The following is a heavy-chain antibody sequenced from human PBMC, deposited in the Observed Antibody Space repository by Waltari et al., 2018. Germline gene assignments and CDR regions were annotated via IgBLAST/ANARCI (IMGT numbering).Heavy chain of an antibody. D-gene: IGHD3-16*01. CDR3: ARVEGGKLGAYYYYMDV. CDR2: SYYSGST. Sequence: QVQLQESGPGLVKPSETLSLTCTVSGGSISGYHWSWTRQPPGKGLEWIGYSYYSGSTNYNPSLKSRVTISVDTSKNQFSLKLSSVTAADTAVYYCARVEGGKLGAYYYYMDVWGKGTTVTVSS. V-gene: IGHV4-59*01. J-gene: IGHJ6*03. CDR1: GGSISGYH.